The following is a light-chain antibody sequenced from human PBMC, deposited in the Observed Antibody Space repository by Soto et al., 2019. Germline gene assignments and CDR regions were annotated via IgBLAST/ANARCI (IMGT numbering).Light chain of an antibody. CDR1: SSDVGGYNY. CDR3: CSYAGSYISWV. V-gene: IGLV2-11*01. CDR2: DVS. Sequence: QSALTQPRSVSGTPGQSVTISCTGTSSDVGGYNYVSWYQQHPGKAPKLMIYDVSKRPSGVPDRFSGSKSGNTASLTISGLQAEDEADYYCCSYAGSYISWVFGTGTKLTVL. J-gene: IGLJ1*01.